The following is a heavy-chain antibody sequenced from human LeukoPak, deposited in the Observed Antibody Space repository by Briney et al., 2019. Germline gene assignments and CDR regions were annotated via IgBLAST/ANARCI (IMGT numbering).Heavy chain of an antibody. CDR1: GYSFTSYW. D-gene: IGHD5-12*01. Sequence: SGESLKISCKGSGYSFTSYWISWVRQMPGKGLEWMGRIDPSDSYTNYSPSFQGHVTISADKSISTAYLQWSSLKASDTAMYYCARAYSGYPTDAFDIWGQGTMVTVSS. CDR2: IDPSDSYT. J-gene: IGHJ3*02. CDR3: ARAYSGYPTDAFDI. V-gene: IGHV5-10-1*01.